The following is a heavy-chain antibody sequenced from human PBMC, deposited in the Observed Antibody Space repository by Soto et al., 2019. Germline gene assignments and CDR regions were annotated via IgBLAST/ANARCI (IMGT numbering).Heavy chain of an antibody. D-gene: IGHD1-1*01. CDR2: IYATGTA. Sequence: SETLSLTCTVSGASISGYYWSWIRKSAGKGLEWIGRIYATGTADYNPSLKSRVMMSVDTSKKQFSLKLRSVTAADTAVYYCVRDGTKTLRDWFDPWGQGISVTVSS. V-gene: IGHV4-4*07. J-gene: IGHJ5*02. CDR1: GASISGYY. CDR3: VRDGTKTLRDWFDP.